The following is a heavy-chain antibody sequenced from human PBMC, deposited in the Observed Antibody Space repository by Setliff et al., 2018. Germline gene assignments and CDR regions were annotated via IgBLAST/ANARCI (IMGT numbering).Heavy chain of an antibody. J-gene: IGHJ5*02. CDR1: GFTYNNCW. CDR2: MSGSGGSI. V-gene: IGHV3-23*01. D-gene: IGHD1-1*01. CDR3: AKPTQGQLALGA. Sequence: PGGSLRLSCGASGFTYNNCWVSWVRQAPGKGLEWVSAMSGSGGSINYADSVKGRFTISRDNSKNTLYLQMDSLRDDDTAVYYCAKPTQGQLALGAWGQGTLVTVSS.